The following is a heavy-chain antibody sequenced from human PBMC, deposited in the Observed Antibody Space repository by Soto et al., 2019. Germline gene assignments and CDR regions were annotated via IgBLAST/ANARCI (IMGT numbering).Heavy chain of an antibody. Sequence: QMQLVESGGGVVQPGRSLRLSCAASGFTFSSYGMHWVRQAPGKGLEWVAVIWYDGSNKYYADSVKGRFTISRDNSKNTLYLQMNSLRAEDTAVYYCARDPSTPLYSSRWYYFDYWGQGTLVTVSS. D-gene: IGHD6-13*01. J-gene: IGHJ4*02. CDR1: GFTFSSYG. CDR2: IWYDGSNK. CDR3: ARDPSTPLYSSRWYYFDY. V-gene: IGHV3-33*01.